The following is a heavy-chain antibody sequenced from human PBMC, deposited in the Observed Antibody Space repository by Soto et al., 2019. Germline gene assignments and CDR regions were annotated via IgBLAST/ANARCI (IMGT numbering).Heavy chain of an antibody. CDR2: INHSGST. CDR3: AGGDYGGNQA. V-gene: IGHV4-34*01. Sequence: QVQLQQWGAGLLKPSETLSLTCAVYGGSFSGYYWSWIRQPPGKGLEWIGEINHSGSTNYNPSLNSRVTISVDTSKHQVSLKLSSVTAADTAVYYCAGGDYGGNQAWGQGTLVTVSS. CDR1: GGSFSGYY. J-gene: IGHJ5*02. D-gene: IGHD4-17*01.